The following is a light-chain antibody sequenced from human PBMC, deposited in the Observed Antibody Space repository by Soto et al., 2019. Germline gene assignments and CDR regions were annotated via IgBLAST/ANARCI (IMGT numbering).Light chain of an antibody. Sequence: IQMTQSPSSLSASLGGIVTITCRASQGISTYLNWYQQKPGKAPKLLIYAASTLQSGVPSRFSGSGSGTDFTLTISCLQSEDFATYYCQQYYSYPRSFGPGTKVDIK. V-gene: IGKV1-8*01. J-gene: IGKJ3*01. CDR1: QGISTY. CDR3: QQYYSYPRS. CDR2: AAS.